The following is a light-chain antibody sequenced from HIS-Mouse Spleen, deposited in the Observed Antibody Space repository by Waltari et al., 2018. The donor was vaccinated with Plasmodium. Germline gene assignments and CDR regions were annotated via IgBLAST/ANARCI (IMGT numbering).Light chain of an antibody. CDR1: QSVSIN. J-gene: IGKJ3*01. V-gene: IGKV3-15*01. Sequence: EIVMTQSPATPSVSPGERATLSCRVSQSVSINLAWYQQKPGQAPRLLIYAASTRATGIPARFSGSGSGTEFTLTISSLQSEDFAVYYCQQYNNWSFTFGPGTKVDIK. CDR2: AAS. CDR3: QQYNNWSFT.